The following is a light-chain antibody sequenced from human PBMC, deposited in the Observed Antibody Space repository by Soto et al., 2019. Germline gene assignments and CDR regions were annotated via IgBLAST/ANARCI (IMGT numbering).Light chain of an antibody. J-gene: IGKJ1*01. CDR2: WAS. V-gene: IGKV4-1*01. Sequence: DIVMTQSPDSLAVSLGERATINCKSSQSVLLSSNNKNFLAWYQQKPGQPPKLLIYWASTRESGVPDRFSGSGSGKDFPLTISSLQAEDVAVYYCHQYYRTPQTFGQGTKVEIK. CDR1: QSVLLSSNNKNF. CDR3: HQYYRTPQT.